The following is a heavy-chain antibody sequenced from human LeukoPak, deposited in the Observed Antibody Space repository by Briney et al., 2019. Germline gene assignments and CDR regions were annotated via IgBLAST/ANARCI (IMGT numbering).Heavy chain of an antibody. CDR3: ARLSFTMIVVVDDY. Sequence: GASAKVSCKASGYTFTGYFMHWVRQAPGQGLEWMGWINPNSGGTNYAQKFQGRVTMTRDTSISTAYMELSSLRSDDTAVYYCARLSFTMIVVVDDYWGQGTLVTVSS. D-gene: IGHD3-22*01. V-gene: IGHV1-2*02. J-gene: IGHJ4*02. CDR1: GYTFTGYF. CDR2: INPNSGGT.